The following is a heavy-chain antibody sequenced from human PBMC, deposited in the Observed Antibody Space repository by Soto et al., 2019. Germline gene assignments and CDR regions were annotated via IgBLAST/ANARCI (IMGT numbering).Heavy chain of an antibody. D-gene: IGHD3-3*01. V-gene: IGHV4-34*01. CDR2: INHSGST. J-gene: IGHJ4*02. CDR3: ARGRARITIFGVAGPPDY. CDR1: GGSFSCYY. Sequence: SETLSLTCAVYGGSFSCYYWSWIRQPPGKGLEWIGEINHSGSTNYNPSLKSRVTISVDTSKNQFSLKLSSVTAADTAVYYCARGRARITIFGVAGPPDYWGQGTLVTVSS.